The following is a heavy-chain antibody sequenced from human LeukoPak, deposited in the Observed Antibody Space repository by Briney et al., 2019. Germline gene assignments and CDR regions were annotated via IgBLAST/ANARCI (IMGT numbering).Heavy chain of an antibody. CDR2: INHSGST. CDR3: ARAVALRYYDSSGYFDY. V-gene: IGHV4-34*01. Sequence: PSETLSLTCAVYGGSFSGYYWSWIRQPPGKGLEWIGEINHSGSTNYNPSLKSRVTISVDTSKNQFSLKLSSVTAADTAVYYCARAVALRYYDSSGYFDYWGQGTLVTVSS. CDR1: GGSFSGYY. D-gene: IGHD3-22*01. J-gene: IGHJ4*02.